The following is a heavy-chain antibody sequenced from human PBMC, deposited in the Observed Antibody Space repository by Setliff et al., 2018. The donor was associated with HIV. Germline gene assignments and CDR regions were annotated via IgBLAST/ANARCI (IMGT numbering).Heavy chain of an antibody. V-gene: IGHV4-34*01. CDR1: GGSFSGYF. J-gene: IGHJ5*02. Sequence: SETLSLTCAVYGGSFSGYFWRWIRQSPGKGLEWIGEFRHSGNTNINPSLKSRVTISGDTTKNQISLKLTSVTAADTAVYYCARGGRSTVTQWAWFDPWGQGTLVTVSS. CDR3: ARGGRSTVTQWAWFDP. D-gene: IGHD4-17*01. CDR2: FRHSGNT.